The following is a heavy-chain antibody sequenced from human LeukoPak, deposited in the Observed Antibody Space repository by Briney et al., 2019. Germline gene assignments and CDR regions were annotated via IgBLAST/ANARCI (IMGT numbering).Heavy chain of an antibody. J-gene: IGHJ4*02. CDR2: ISAYNGNT. V-gene: IGHV1-18*01. Sequence: ASVKVSCKASGYTFTSYAMNWVRQAPGQGLEWMGWISAYNGNTNYAQKLQGRVTMTTDTSTSTAYMELRSLRSDDTAVYYCARDKWELLLFDYWGQGTLVTVSS. D-gene: IGHD1-26*01. CDR1: GYTFTSYA. CDR3: ARDKWELLLFDY.